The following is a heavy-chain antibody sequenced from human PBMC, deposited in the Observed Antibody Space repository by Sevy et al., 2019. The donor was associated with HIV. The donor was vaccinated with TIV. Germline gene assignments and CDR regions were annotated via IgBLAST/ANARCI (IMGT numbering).Heavy chain of an antibody. J-gene: IGHJ6*02. Sequence: GGSLRLSCSASGFSFSNSAMNWVRQTPGKGLKYVSAISSDGVSTYYTDSVRGGFTIFRDNSKNTLYLQMSSMRVEDTAVYYCVKDPDYNFGRGDYAIDVWGQGTTVTVSS. CDR2: ISSDGVST. V-gene: IGHV3-64D*06. D-gene: IGHD3-3*01. CDR3: VKDPDYNFGRGDYAIDV. CDR1: GFSFSNSA.